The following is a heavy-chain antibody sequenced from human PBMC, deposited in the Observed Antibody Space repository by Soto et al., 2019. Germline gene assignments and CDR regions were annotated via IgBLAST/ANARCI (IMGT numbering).Heavy chain of an antibody. Sequence: GGSQRLSCAASGFTFSDYYMSWIRQAPGKGLEWVSYISRSGSVIYYADSVKGRFTISRDDAKNSLYLQMNSLRAEDTAVYYCASDSNGVDLGYWGQGTLVTVSS. D-gene: IGHD4-17*01. CDR2: ISRSGSVI. V-gene: IGHV3-11*01. CDR3: ASDSNGVDLGY. J-gene: IGHJ4*02. CDR1: GFTFSDYY.